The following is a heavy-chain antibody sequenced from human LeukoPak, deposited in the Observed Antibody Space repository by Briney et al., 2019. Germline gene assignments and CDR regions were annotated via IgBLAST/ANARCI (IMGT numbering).Heavy chain of an antibody. V-gene: IGHV3-23*01. CDR3: SKTVSRWNYFDY. J-gene: IGHJ4*02. Sequence: GGSLRLSCAASGFTFDDYGMSWVRQAPGKGLEWISAISGSGGTTYYADSVKGRFTIPRDNSKNTLYLQMNSLRAEDTALYYCSKTVSRWNYFDYWGQGTLVTVSS. CDR2: ISGSGGTT. CDR1: GFTFDDYG. D-gene: IGHD6-19*01.